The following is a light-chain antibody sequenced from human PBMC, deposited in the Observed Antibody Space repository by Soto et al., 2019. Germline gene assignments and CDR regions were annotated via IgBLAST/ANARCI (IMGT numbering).Light chain of an antibody. CDR3: QQYGSSLTWT. J-gene: IGKJ1*01. V-gene: IGKV3-20*01. CDR1: QSVSSSY. CDR2: GAS. Sequence: EIVLTQSPGTLSLSPGERATLSCRASQSVSSSYLAWYQQKPGQAPRLLIYGASSRATGIPDRFSGSGSGTDFTLTISRLEPEDFAVDYWQQYGSSLTWTFGQGPKVEIK.